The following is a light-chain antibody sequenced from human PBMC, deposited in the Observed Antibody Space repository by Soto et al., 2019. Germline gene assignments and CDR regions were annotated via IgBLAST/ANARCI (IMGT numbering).Light chain of an antibody. CDR1: SSDIGGYDY. CDR3: SSYRSGNTVV. V-gene: IGLV2-14*01. CDR2: EVT. J-gene: IGLJ2*01. Sequence: QSALTQPASVSGSPGQSITISCTGTSSDIGGYDYVSWFQQHPGKAPKLMLYEVTNRPSGVSNRVSGSKSGNTASLTISGLQAEDEAHYYCSSYRSGNTVVFGGGTKLTVL.